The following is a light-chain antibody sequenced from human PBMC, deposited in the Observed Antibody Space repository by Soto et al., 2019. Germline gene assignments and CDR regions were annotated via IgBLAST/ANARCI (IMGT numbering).Light chain of an antibody. CDR2: GAS. V-gene: IGKV3-15*01. J-gene: IGKJ4*01. CDR1: QSVSSN. Sequence: ETVMTQSPATLSVSPGERVTLSCRASQSVSSNLAWYQQKPGQVPRLLIYGASTRATGIPARFSGSGSGTEFTLTISSLQSEDFAVYYCKQYNNWPLTFGGGIKVEIK. CDR3: KQYNNWPLT.